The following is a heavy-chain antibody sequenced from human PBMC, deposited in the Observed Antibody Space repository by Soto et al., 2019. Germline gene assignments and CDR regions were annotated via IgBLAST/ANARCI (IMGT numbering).Heavy chain of an antibody. V-gene: IGHV5-51*01. CDR3: ARQGIPQPRLYCGGDCPHFDY. D-gene: IGHD2-21*02. CDR1: GYIFATYW. J-gene: IGHJ4*02. Sequence: PGESLKISCKGSGYIFATYWIGWVRQMPGKGLEWLGIIYPADSDTRYSPSSQGQVTISADKSISTAYLQWSSLKAPDTAMYYCARQGIPQPRLYCGGDCPHFDYWGQGTLVTSPQ. CDR2: IYPADSDT.